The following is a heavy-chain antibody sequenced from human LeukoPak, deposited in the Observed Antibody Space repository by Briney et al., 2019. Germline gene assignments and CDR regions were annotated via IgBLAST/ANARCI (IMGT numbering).Heavy chain of an antibody. J-gene: IGHJ4*02. CDR3: AREEDSSGYYYGLGY. V-gene: IGHV1-46*01. D-gene: IGHD3-22*01. CDR2: INPSGGST. CDR1: GYTFTSYY. Sequence: ASVKVSCKASGYTFTSYYMHWVRQAPGQGLEWTGIINPSGGSTSYAQKFQGRVTMTRDMSTSTVYMELSSLRSEDTAVYYCAREEDSSGYYYGLGYWGQGTLVTVSS.